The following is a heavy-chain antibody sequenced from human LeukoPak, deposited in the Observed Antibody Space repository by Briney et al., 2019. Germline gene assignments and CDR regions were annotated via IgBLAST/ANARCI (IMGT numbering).Heavy chain of an antibody. V-gene: IGHV3-30*04. Sequence: GRSLRLSCAASGFTFSSYAMHWVRRAPGKGLEWVAVISYDGSNKYYADSVKGRFTISRDNSKNTLYLQMNSLRAEDTAVYYCANCDPSPYYYGMDVWGQGTTVTVSS. J-gene: IGHJ6*02. D-gene: IGHD2-21*02. CDR2: ISYDGSNK. CDR3: ANCDPSPYYYGMDV. CDR1: GFTFSSYA.